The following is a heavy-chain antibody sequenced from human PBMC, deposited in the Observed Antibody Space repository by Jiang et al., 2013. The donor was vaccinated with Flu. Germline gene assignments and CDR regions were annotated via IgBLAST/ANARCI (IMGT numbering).Heavy chain of an antibody. Sequence: GAEVKKPGESLKISCKGSGYSFTSYWIGWVRQMPGKGLEWMGIIYPGDSDTRYSPSFQGQVTISADKSISTAYLQWSSLKASDTAMYYCARQWGRWCHHVRGSFDIVGPRDKWSPSL. J-gene: IGHJ3*02. CDR2: IYPGDSDT. CDR3: ARQWGRWCHHVRGSFDI. D-gene: IGHD2-21*01. CDR1: GYSFTSYW. V-gene: IGHV5-51*01.